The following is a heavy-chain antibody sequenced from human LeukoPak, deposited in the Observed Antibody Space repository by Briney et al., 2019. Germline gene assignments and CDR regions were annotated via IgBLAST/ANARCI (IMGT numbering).Heavy chain of an antibody. CDR1: GGSISSFY. CDR3: ARSKDILTGYCFDY. CDR2: IYYSGST. V-gene: IGHV4-59*01. D-gene: IGHD3-9*01. Sequence: PSETLSLTCTVSGGSISSFYWSWIRQPPGKGLEWIGYIYYSGSTNYNPSLKSRVTISVDTSKNQFSLKLSSVTAADTAVYYCARSKDILTGYCFDYWGQGTLVTVSS. J-gene: IGHJ4*02.